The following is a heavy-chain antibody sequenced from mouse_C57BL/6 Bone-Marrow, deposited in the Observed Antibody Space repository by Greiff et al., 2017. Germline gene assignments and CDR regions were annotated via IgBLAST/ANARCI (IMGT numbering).Heavy chain of an antibody. CDR1: GYTFTSYW. CDR2: IHPNSGST. V-gene: IGHV1-64*01. J-gene: IGHJ3*01. Sequence: QVQLQQPGAELVKPGASVKLSCKASGYTFTSYWMHWVKQRPGQGLEWIGMIHPNSGSTNYNEKFKSKATLTVDKSSSTAYMQLSSLTSEDSAVYYCARVGILGRFAYWGQGTLVTVSA. D-gene: IGHD4-1*01. CDR3: ARVGILGRFAY.